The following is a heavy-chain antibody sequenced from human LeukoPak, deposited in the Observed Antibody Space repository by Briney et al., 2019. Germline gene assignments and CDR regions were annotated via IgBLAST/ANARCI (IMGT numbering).Heavy chain of an antibody. CDR1: GFTSGDYA. Sequence: GGSLRLSCTASGFTSGDYAMSWFRQAPGKGLEWVSAISGSGGSTYYADSVKGRFTISRDNSKNTLYLQMNSLRAEDTAVYYCANAEPHTGDYWGQGTLVTVSS. V-gene: IGHV3-23*01. J-gene: IGHJ4*02. D-gene: IGHD1-14*01. CDR3: ANAEPHTGDY. CDR2: ISGSGGST.